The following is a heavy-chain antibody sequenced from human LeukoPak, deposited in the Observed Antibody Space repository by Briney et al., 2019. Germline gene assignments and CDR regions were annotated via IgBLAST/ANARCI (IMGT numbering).Heavy chain of an antibody. J-gene: IGHJ6*03. CDR3: ARDRFWGMVAYHYYMDV. Sequence: GGSLRLSCAASGFTFSSYEMNWVRQAPGKGLEWVSYISSSGSTIYYADSVKGRFTISRDNAKNSLYLQMNSLRAEDTAVYYCARDRFWGMVAYHYYMDVWGRGTTVTVSS. CDR2: ISSSGSTI. D-gene: IGHD3-16*01. V-gene: IGHV3-48*03. CDR1: GFTFSSYE.